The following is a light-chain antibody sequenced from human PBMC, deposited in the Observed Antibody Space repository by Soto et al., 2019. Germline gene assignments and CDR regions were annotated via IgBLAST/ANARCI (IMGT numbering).Light chain of an antibody. Sequence: QSALTQPASVSGSPGQSITISSTGTSSDVGGYNYVSWYQQHPGKAPKLMIYDVSNRPSGVSDRFSGSKSGNTASLTISGLQAEDEADYYCSSYASSSTVVFGTGTQLTVL. J-gene: IGLJ1*01. CDR1: SSDVGGYNY. V-gene: IGLV2-14*01. CDR3: SSYASSSTVV. CDR2: DVS.